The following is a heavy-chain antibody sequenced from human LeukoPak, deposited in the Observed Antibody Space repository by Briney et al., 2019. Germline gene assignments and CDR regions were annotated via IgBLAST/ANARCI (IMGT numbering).Heavy chain of an antibody. CDR2: MNPNSGNT. D-gene: IGHD3-10*01. CDR1: GYTFTSYD. CDR3: ARGTLLWFGELLSGNWFDP. V-gene: IGHV1-8*01. Sequence: ASVKVSCKASGYTFTSYDVNWVRQATGQGLEWMGWMNPNSGNTGYAQKFQGRVTMTRNTSISTAYMELSSLRSEDTAVYYCARGTLLWFGELLSGNWFDPWGQGTLVTVSS. J-gene: IGHJ5*02.